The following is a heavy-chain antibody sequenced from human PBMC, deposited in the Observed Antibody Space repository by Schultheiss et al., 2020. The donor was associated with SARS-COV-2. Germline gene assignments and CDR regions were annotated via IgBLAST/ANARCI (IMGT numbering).Heavy chain of an antibody. Sequence: GGSLRLSFAASGFTFDDYGMSWFRQAPGKGLEWVSVIYSGGRTYYADSVKGRFTISRDNAKNSLYLQMNSLRDEDTAVYYCAREATKFYGMDVWGQGTTVTVSS. D-gene: IGHD1-26*01. CDR1: GFTFDDYG. V-gene: IGHV3-66*01. J-gene: IGHJ6*02. CDR2: IYSGGRT. CDR3: AREATKFYGMDV.